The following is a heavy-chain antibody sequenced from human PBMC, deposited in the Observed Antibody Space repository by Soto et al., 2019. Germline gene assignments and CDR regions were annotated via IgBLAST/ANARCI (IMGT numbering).Heavy chain of an antibody. J-gene: IGHJ4*02. V-gene: IGHV3-7*01. Sequence: EVQLLESGGGLVQPGGSLRLSCAASGFTFSGYWMSWVRQAPGKGLEWVANIKQDGSQKYYVDSVRGRFTISRDNAENSLYLQMNSLRAEVTAVYYCARGQSRYAKAGYWGQGTLVTVSS. CDR2: IKQDGSQK. D-gene: IGHD5-12*01. CDR3: ARGQSRYAKAGY. CDR1: GFTFSGYW.